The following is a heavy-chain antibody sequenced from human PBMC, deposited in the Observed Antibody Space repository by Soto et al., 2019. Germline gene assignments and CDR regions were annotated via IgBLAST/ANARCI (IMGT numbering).Heavy chain of an antibody. CDR1: GFTVSNKY. V-gene: IGHV3-66*01. CDR2: IYSGSST. J-gene: IGHJ6*02. Sequence: PGGSLRPSSATSGFTVSNKYMTWVRHAPGKGLEGVSVIYSGSSTYYADSMKGRSTISRDNSKNTLYLQMNSLRAEDTAVYYCARDLLHSPTPGSYSGYYYGMDVWGQGTTVTVSS. CDR3: ARDLLHSPTPGSYSGYYYGMDV. D-gene: IGHD1-26*01.